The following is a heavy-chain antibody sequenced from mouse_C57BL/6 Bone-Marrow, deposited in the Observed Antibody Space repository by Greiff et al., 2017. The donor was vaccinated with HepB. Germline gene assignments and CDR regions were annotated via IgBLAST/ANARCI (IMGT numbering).Heavy chain of an antibody. Sequence: EVMLVESGGGLVQPGGSLKLSCAASGFTFSDYYMYWVRQTPEKWLEWVAYISNGGGSTYYADTVKGRFNISRDNATNTLYLQMSRLKSEDTAMYYCARHAPWFAYWGQGTLVTVSA. J-gene: IGHJ3*01. CDR2: ISNGGGST. CDR1: GFTFSDYY. CDR3: ARHAPWFAY. V-gene: IGHV5-12*01.